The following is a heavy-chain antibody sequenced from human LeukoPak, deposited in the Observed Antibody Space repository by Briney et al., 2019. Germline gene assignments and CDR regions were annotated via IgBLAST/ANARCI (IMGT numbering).Heavy chain of an antibody. CDR2: INHSGST. D-gene: IGHD3-16*01. Sequence: SETLSLTCAVYGGSFSGYYWSWIRQPPGKGLEWVGEINHSGSTNYNPSLKSRVTISVDTSKNQFSLKLSSVTAADTAVYYCVSGTFPYYFDYWGQGTLVTVSS. CDR3: VSGTFPYYFDY. CDR1: GGSFSGYY. J-gene: IGHJ4*02. V-gene: IGHV4-34*01.